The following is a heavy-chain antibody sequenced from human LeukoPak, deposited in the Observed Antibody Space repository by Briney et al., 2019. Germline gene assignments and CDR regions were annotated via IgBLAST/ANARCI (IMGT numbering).Heavy chain of an antibody. CDR1: GGSISSYY. CDR3: ARLGYCSSTGCYAPGNSVDP. D-gene: IGHD2-2*01. Sequence: PSDTLSLTCTVSGGSISSYYWSWIRQPPGKGLEWSGYIYYSGSTNYNPSLKGRVTISVDTSKNHFSLELSSVTAADTDVYYCARLGYCSSTGCYAPGNSVDPWGKGTLVSVSS. CDR2: IYYSGST. J-gene: IGHJ5*02. V-gene: IGHV4-59*08.